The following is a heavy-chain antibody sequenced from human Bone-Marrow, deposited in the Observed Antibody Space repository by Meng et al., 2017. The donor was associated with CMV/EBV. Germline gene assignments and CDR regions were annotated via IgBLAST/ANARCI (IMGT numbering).Heavy chain of an antibody. Sequence: CKASGYNFTRYGISWVRQAPGQGLEWMGWISAYNGNTNYAQKLQGRVTMTTDTSTSTAYMELRSLRSDDTAVYYCARVTGDLDWFDPWGQGTLVIVSS. J-gene: IGHJ5*02. CDR2: ISAYNGNT. CDR1: GYNFTRYG. D-gene: IGHD7-27*01. V-gene: IGHV1-18*01. CDR3: ARVTGDLDWFDP.